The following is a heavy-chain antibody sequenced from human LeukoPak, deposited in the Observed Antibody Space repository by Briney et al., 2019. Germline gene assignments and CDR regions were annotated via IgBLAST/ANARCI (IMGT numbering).Heavy chain of an antibody. V-gene: IGHV1-18*01. D-gene: IGHD2-21*01. J-gene: IGHJ6*03. CDR1: GYTFTSYG. CDR3: AREYPNCGGDCYTDDYYYYYMDV. CDR2: ISTYNGNT. Sequence: ASVKVSCKASGYTFTSYGISWVRQAPGQGLEWMGWISTYNGNTNYAQKLQGRVTLTTDTSTTTAYMELRSLRSDDTAVYYCAREYPNCGGDCYTDDYYYYYMDVWGKGTTVTVSS.